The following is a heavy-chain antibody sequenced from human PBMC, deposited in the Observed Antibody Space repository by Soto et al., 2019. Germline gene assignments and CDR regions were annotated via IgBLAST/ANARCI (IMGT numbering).Heavy chain of an antibody. V-gene: IGHV3-23*01. CDR3: AKRSLWFGELPTYVYFDY. CDR2: ISGSGGST. CDR1: GFTFSSYA. D-gene: IGHD3-10*01. Sequence: GGSLRLSCAASGFTFSSYAMSWVRQAPGKGLEWVSAISGSGGSTYYADSVKGRFTISRDNSKNTLYLQMNSLRAEDTAVYYCAKRSLWFGELPTYVYFDYWGQGTLVTVSS. J-gene: IGHJ4*02.